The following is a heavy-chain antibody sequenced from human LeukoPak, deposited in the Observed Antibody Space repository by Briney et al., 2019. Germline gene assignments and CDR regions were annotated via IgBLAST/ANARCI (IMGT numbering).Heavy chain of an antibody. J-gene: IGHJ4*02. Sequence: SETLSLTCAVYGGSFSGYYWSWIRQPPGKGLEWIGEINHSGSTNYNPSLKSRVTISVDTSKNQFSLKLSSVTAADTAVYYCARAATVVTLDYWGQGTLVTVSS. CDR2: INHSGST. D-gene: IGHD4-23*01. CDR3: ARAATVVTLDY. V-gene: IGHV4-34*01. CDR1: GGSFSGYY.